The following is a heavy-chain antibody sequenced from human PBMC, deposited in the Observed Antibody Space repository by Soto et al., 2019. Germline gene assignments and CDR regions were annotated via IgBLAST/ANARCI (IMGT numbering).Heavy chain of an antibody. J-gene: IGHJ4*02. V-gene: IGHV3-23*01. CDR3: TKDLLDNTIGYFDY. D-gene: IGHD3-3*01. CDR1: GFTFSRYA. Sequence: GGSLRLSCAASGFTFSRYAMSWVRQTPEKGLEWVATISGSGANTYYADSVLGRFTISRDNSRSTLYLQMNSLRAEDTALYYCTKDLLDNTIGYFDYWGQGTLVTVSS. CDR2: ISGSGANT.